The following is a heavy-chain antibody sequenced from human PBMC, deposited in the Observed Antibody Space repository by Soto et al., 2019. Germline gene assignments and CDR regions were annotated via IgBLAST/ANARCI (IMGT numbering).Heavy chain of an antibody. J-gene: IGHJ6*02. CDR2: IYYSGST. CDR1: GGSISSSSYY. D-gene: IGHD5-12*01. Sequence: SETLSLTCTVSGGSISSSSYYWGWIRQPPGKGLEWIVSIYYSGSTYYNPSLKSRVTISVDTSKNRFSLKLTTVTAADTAVYYCASSGHDQKNYYYYGMDIWGQGTTVTVSS. CDR3: ASSGHDQKNYYYYGMDI. V-gene: IGHV4-39*01.